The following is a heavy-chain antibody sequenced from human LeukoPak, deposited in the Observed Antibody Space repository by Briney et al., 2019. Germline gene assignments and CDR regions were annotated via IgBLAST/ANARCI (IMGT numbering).Heavy chain of an antibody. J-gene: IGHJ4*02. CDR3: ARWEIRETAHQLDY. CDR2: IIPILGIA. Sequence: SVKVSCKASGGTFSSYAISWVRQAPGQGLEWMGRIIPILGIANYAQKFQGRVTITADKSTSTAYMELSSLRSEDTAVYYCARWEIRETAHQLDYWGQGALVTVSS. CDR1: GGTFSSYA. D-gene: IGHD1-1*01. V-gene: IGHV1-69*04.